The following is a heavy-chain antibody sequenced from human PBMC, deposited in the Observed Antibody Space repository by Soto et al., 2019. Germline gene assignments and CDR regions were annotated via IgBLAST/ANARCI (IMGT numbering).Heavy chain of an antibody. J-gene: IGHJ6*02. D-gene: IGHD3-22*01. V-gene: IGHV3-48*01. CDR3: ARGPPLYDSSGYWVMDV. CDR1: GFTFSSYS. Sequence: PGGSLRLSCAASGFTFSSYSMNWVRQAPGKGLEWVSYISSSSSTIYYADSVKGRFTISRDNSKNTLYLQMNSLRAEDTAVYYCARGPPLYDSSGYWVMDVWGQGTTVTVSS. CDR2: ISSSSSTI.